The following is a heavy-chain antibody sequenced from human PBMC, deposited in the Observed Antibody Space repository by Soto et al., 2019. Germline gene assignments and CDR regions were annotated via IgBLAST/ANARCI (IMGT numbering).Heavy chain of an antibody. CDR1: GGSISSSNW. D-gene: IGHD2-21*01. J-gene: IGHJ4*02. CDR3: ARLAIDVCEKDFDY. CDR2: IYHSGST. V-gene: IGHV4-4*02. Sequence: QVQLQESGPGLVKPSGTLSLTCAVSGGSISSSNWWSWVRQPPGKGLEWIGEIYHSGSTNYNPSLKSRVTMTVDKSKNLFSLNLSSVTAADTAVYYCARLAIDVCEKDFDYWGQGTLVTVSS.